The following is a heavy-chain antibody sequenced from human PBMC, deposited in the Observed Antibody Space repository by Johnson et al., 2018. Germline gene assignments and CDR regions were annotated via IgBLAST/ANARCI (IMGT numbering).Heavy chain of an antibody. V-gene: IGHV1-69*09. D-gene: IGHD4-17*01. CDR3: AREPHRDYFDAFDL. CDR1: GGTFSSYT. Sequence: QVQLVQSGAEVKKPGSSVKVSCKASGGTFSSYTISWVRQAPGQGLEWMGRIIPIIAIANYAQKFQVRVTITADKSTRTAYMELSSLRFEDTAGYYCAREPHRDYFDAFDLWGQGTMVTVSS. J-gene: IGHJ3*01. CDR2: IIPIIAIA.